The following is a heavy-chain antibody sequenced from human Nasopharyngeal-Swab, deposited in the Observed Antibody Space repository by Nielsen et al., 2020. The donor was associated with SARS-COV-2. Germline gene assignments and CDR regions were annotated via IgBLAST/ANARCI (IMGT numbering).Heavy chain of an antibody. CDR3: AKAPYLRGLDV. CDR2: ISGSGDTT. V-gene: IGHV3-23*01. D-gene: IGHD2-21*01. J-gene: IGHJ6*02. CDR1: GFTFSSYA. Sequence: GESLKISCAASGFTFSSYAMTWVRQAPGKGLEWVSIISGSGDTTYYADSVNDRFTISRDNSKNTLYLQTNSLRVEDTAVYYCAKAPYLRGLDVWGQGTTVTVPS.